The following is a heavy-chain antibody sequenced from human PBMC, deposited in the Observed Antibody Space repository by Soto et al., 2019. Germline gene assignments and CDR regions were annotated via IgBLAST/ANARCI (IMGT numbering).Heavy chain of an antibody. J-gene: IGHJ6*02. CDR3: ARRVRSGRCDYYDGMDI. Sequence: SETLSLTCTVSGGSISSSSYYWGWIRQPPGKGLEWIGSIYYSGSTYYNPSLKSRVTISVDTSKNQFSLKLSSVTAAEPAVYYCARRVRSGRCDYYDGMDIWCQGTTVTV. V-gene: IGHV4-39*01. CDR1: GGSISSSSYY. CDR2: IYYSGST. D-gene: IGHD1-26*01.